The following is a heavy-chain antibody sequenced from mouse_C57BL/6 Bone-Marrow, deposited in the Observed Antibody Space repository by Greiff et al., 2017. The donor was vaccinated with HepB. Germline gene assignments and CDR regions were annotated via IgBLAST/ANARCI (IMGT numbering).Heavy chain of an antibody. Sequence: QVQLQQSGAELARPGASVKLSCKASGYTFTSYGISWVKQRTGQGLEWIGEIYPRSGNTYYNEKFKGKATLTADKSSSTAYMGLRSLTSEDSAVYFCARPDYGSSYFDYWGQGTTLTVSS. J-gene: IGHJ2*01. CDR2: IYPRSGNT. V-gene: IGHV1-81*01. CDR1: GYTFTSYG. CDR3: ARPDYGSSYFDY. D-gene: IGHD1-1*01.